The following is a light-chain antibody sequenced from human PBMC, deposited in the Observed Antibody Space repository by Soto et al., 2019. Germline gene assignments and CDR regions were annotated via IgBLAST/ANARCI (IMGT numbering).Light chain of an antibody. J-gene: IGLJ1*01. CDR1: SGDVGSYNL. CDR2: EVT. CDR3: CSYAGNSEV. V-gene: IGLV2-23*02. Sequence: QSVLTQPASVSGSPGQSITIPCTGTSGDVGSYNLVSWYQQHPGKAPKLLIYEVTERPSGVSNRFSGSKSDSTASLTISGLQPDDEADYYCCSYAGNSEVFGTGTKVTVL.